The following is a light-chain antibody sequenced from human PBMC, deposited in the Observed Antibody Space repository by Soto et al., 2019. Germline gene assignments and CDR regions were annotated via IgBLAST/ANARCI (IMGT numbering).Light chain of an antibody. J-gene: IGKJ1*01. CDR1: ENIKNW. V-gene: IGKV1-5*01. CDR3: QQYDVHPKT. CDR2: DAS. Sequence: DVQMTQSPSTLAASVGDRVTITCRASENIKNWLAWYQQTPGKAPKVLISDASRLETGVPSRFSGSGYGTDFTPTITSLQTDDFGTYHCQQYDVHPKTFGQGTKVEVK.